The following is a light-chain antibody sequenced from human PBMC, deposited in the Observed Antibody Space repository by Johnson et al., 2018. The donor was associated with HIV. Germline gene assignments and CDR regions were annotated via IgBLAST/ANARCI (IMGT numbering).Light chain of an antibody. CDR2: DNN. Sequence: QSVLTQPPSVSAAPGQKVTISCSGSSSNIGNNYISWYQQVPGTAPKLLIYDNNKRPSGIPDRFSGSKSGTSATLGITGLRTGDEADYYCGTWDSSLSAGVVGTGTKVTVL. J-gene: IGLJ1*01. V-gene: IGLV1-51*01. CDR1: SSNIGNNY. CDR3: GTWDSSLSAGV.